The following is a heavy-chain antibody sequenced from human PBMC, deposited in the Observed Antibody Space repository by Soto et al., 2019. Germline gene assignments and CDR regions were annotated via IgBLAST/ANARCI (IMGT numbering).Heavy chain of an antibody. J-gene: IGHJ6*03. CDR2: ISGSGGST. V-gene: IGHV3-23*01. CDR1: GSTFTSYP. D-gene: IGHD3-10*02. Sequence: GGSLGFPCAPPGSTFTSYPMSWVRQAPGKGLEWVSAISGSGGSTYYADSVKGRFTISRDNSKNTLYLQMNSLRAEDTAVYYCAKVMFGEFDFGALDYYYYYMDVWGKGTTVTVSS. CDR3: AKVMFGEFDFGALDYYYYYMDV.